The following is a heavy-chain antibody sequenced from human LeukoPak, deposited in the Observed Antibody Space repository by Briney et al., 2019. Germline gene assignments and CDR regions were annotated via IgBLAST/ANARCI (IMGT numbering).Heavy chain of an antibody. CDR3: ARESLYYYDSRI. Sequence: PGGSLRLSCVASGFTFRNYWMSWVRQAPGKGLEWVANIKEDGSEKDYVDSTKGRFTISRDNAKNSLYLQMSSLRAEDTAVYYCARESLYYYDSRIWGQGTMVTVSS. V-gene: IGHV3-7*05. CDR1: GFTFRNYW. D-gene: IGHD3-22*01. J-gene: IGHJ3*02. CDR2: IKEDGSEK.